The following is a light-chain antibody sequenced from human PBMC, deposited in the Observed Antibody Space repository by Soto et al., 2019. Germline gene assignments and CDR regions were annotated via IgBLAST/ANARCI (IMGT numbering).Light chain of an antibody. Sequence: QSVLTQPASVSGSPGQSITISCTGTSSDVGGYNYVSWYQQHPGTAPKLMIFDVINRPSGVSNRFSGSKSGNTASLTISGHQAEDEADYYCSSYTSSSAPYVFGTGTKVT. CDR3: SSYTSSSAPYV. CDR1: SSDVGGYNY. V-gene: IGLV2-14*03. CDR2: DVI. J-gene: IGLJ1*01.